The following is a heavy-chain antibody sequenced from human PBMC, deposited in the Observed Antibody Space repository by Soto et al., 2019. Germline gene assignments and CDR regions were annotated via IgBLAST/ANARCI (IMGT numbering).Heavy chain of an antibody. D-gene: IGHD2-8*01. J-gene: IGHJ6*02. Sequence: GGSVEASWQESGGSFNGNALQLSRHYPEQPPPSGRCINPNSGGTNYAQKFQGRVTMTRDTSISTAYMELSRLRSDDTAVYYCARGARYCTNGVCSPHFYYYYGMDVWGQGTTVTGSS. CDR1: GGSFNGNA. CDR2: INPNSGGT. CDR3: ARGARYCTNGVCSPHFYYYYGMDV. V-gene: IGHV1-2*02.